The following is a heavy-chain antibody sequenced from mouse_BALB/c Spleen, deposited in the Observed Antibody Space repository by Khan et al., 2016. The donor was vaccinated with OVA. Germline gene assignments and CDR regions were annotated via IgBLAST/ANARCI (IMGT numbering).Heavy chain of an antibody. Sequence: VELVESGPGLVQPSQSLSITCTVSGFSLTSYGVPWVRQSPGKGLEWLGVIWSGGSTDYNSAFISRLTISKDNSTSQVFFKMNSLQANDTAIYCCARTYFSYGNYGDYFTMDYWGQGTSVTVSS. J-gene: IGHJ4*01. D-gene: IGHD2-1*01. V-gene: IGHV2-2*02. CDR1: GFSLTSYG. CDR3: ARTYFSYGNYGDYFTMDY. CDR2: IWSGGST.